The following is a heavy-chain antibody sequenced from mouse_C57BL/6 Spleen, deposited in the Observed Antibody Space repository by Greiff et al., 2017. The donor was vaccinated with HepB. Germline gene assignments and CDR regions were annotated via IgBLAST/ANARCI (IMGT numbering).Heavy chain of an antibody. Sequence: EVKVVESGGGLVQPGGSLKLSCAASGFTFSDYYMYWVRQTPEKRLEWVAYISNGGGSTYYPDTVKGRFTISRDNAKNTLYLHMSRLKSEDTAMYYCARHHTGAMDYWGQGTSVPVSS. V-gene: IGHV5-12*01. CDR2: ISNGGGST. J-gene: IGHJ4*01. D-gene: IGHD5-1-1*01. CDR1: GFTFSDYY. CDR3: ARHHTGAMDY.